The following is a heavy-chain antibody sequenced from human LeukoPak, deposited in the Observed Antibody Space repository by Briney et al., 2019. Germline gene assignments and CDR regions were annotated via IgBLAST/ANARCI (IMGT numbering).Heavy chain of an antibody. CDR2: ISGDGSST. V-gene: IGHV3-74*01. CDR3: AREGLNCSSTSCQRATFDY. J-gene: IGHJ4*02. CDR1: GFTFSNYW. D-gene: IGHD2-2*01. Sequence: GGSLRLSCAAPGFTFSNYWMHWVRQAPGKGLVWVSRISGDGSSTRYADSVKGRFTISRDNAKNTLYLQMNSLRAEDTAVYYCAREGLNCSSTSCQRATFDYWGQGTLVTVSS.